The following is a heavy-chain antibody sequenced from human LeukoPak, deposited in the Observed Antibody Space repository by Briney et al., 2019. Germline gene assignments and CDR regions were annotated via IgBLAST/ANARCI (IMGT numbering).Heavy chain of an antibody. CDR2: IKWDGSEK. CDR3: ARDPDEWELPTDY. D-gene: IGHD1-26*01. V-gene: IGHV3-7*01. Sequence: GGSLRLSCATSGCTFSRYWMSWVRQSPGKGLQWVANIKWDGSEKKYVDSVKGRFTISRDKAKNSMSLQMNSLGAEDSAVYYCARDPDEWELPTDYWGQGTLVTVSS. J-gene: IGHJ4*02. CDR1: GCTFSRYW.